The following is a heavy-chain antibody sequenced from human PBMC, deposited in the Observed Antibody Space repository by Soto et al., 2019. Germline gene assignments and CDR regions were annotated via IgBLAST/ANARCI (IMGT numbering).Heavy chain of an antibody. V-gene: IGHV3-30*18. CDR1: GFTFSSYG. CDR3: AKDQTSHSGSYRPLYYYYYGMDV. Sequence: QVQLVESGGGVVQPGRSLRLSCAASGFTFSSYGMHWVRQAPGKGLEWVAVISYDGSNKYYADSVKGRFTISRDNSKNTLYLQMNSLRAEDTAVYYCAKDQTSHSGSYRPLYYYYYGMDVWGQGTTVTVSS. CDR2: ISYDGSNK. J-gene: IGHJ6*02. D-gene: IGHD1-26*01.